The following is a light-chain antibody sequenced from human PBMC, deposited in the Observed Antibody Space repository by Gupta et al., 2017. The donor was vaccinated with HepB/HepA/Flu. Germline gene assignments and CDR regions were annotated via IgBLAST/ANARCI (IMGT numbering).Light chain of an antibody. CDR3: QSFDRSRRGCV. V-gene: IGLV1-40*01. CDR2: AFN. J-gene: IGLJ1*01. Sequence: QSFLAQPPSVSGAPGQRVVISCTGTSSNIGAGHHVHWYQQFPGTAPKVVIYAFNNRPSGVPDRFSGSKSGTSAALAITGLQAEDEADYYCQSFDRSRRGCVFGTGTKVTVL. CDR1: SSNIGAGHH.